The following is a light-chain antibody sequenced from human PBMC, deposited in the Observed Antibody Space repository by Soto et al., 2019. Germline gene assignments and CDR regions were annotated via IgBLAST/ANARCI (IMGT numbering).Light chain of an antibody. J-gene: IGKJ1*01. CDR2: AAS. Sequence: DIQMTQSPSSLSASVGDRVTITCRASQSISTHLSWYQQTPGKAPKLLIYAASSLQSGVPSRFSGTGSGTHFTLTISSLQPEDFATYYCQRSYITPWTFGQGTKVEIK. V-gene: IGKV1-39*01. CDR3: QRSYITPWT. CDR1: QSISTH.